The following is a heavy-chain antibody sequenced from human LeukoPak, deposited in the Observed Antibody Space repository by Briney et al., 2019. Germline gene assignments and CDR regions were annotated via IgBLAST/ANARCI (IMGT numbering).Heavy chain of an antibody. J-gene: IGHJ4*02. D-gene: IGHD3-22*01. CDR1: GGSFSGYY. V-gene: IGHV4-34*01. CDR3: ARGRSYYHSSGYYFPFDY. CDR2: INHSGST. Sequence: SETLSLTCAGYGGSFSGYYWSWIRQPPGKGLEWIREINHSGSTNYNPSLKSRVTISVDTSKNQFSLKLSSVTAADTAVYYCARGRSYYHSSGYYFPFDYWGQGTLVTVSS.